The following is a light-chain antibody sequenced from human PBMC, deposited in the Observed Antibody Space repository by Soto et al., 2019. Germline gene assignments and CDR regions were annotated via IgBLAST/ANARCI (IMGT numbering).Light chain of an antibody. V-gene: IGLV2-14*01. CDR1: SRDVGGYNY. CDR3: SSYTSSSTYV. CDR2: EVS. J-gene: IGLJ1*01. Sequence: QSVLTQPASVTGSPGQSITISCTGTSRDVGGYNYVSWYQQHPGKAPKLMIYEVSNRPSGVSNRFSGCKSGNTASLTISGLQAEDEADYYCSSYTSSSTYVFGTGTKV.